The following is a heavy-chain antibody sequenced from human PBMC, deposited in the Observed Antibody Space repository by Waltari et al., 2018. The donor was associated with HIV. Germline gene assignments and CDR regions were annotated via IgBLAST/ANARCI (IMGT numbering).Heavy chain of an antibody. CDR1: GGTYNNYA. V-gene: IGHV1-69*01. CDR2: IIPVFGTT. Sequence: QVPLVQSGAEVKKPGSSVKVSCKASGGTYNNYAITWVRQAPGQGLEWMGGIIPVFGTTNDAQKFQGRLTIIADESTSTGYMELSSLRSEDTAVYYCARMATVVDWYFDLWGRGTLVTVSS. CDR3: ARMATVVDWYFDL. J-gene: IGHJ2*01. D-gene: IGHD2-15*01.